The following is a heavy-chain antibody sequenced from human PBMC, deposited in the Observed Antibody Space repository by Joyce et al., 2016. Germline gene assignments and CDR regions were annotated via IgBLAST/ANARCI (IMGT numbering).Heavy chain of an antibody. Sequence: QVQLQESGPGLVKPSETLSLICAVSDYAISSAYYWAWIRQPPGKGLEWIGSIYHTGSTYYNPSLKSRLTISLDTSKNQFSLQLTSVAAADTAVYYCVRDPSTWASNWYFDLWGRGSLVTVSS. D-gene: IGHD7-27*01. J-gene: IGHJ2*01. CDR3: VRDPSTWASNWYFDL. CDR2: IYHTGST. V-gene: IGHV4-38-2*02. CDR1: DYAISSAYY.